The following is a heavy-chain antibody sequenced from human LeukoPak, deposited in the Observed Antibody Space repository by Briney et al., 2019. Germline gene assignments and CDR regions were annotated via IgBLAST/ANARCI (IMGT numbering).Heavy chain of an antibody. CDR2: IYYSGST. CDR1: GGSISSYY. CDR3: ARDGREGSGSYAYY. Sequence: SETLSLTCTVSGGSISSYYWSWIRQPPGKGLEWIGYIYYSGSTNYNPSLKSRVTISVDTSKNQFSLKLSSVTAADTAVYYCARDGREGSGSYAYYWGQGTLVTVSS. D-gene: IGHD1-26*01. J-gene: IGHJ4*02. V-gene: IGHV4-59*01.